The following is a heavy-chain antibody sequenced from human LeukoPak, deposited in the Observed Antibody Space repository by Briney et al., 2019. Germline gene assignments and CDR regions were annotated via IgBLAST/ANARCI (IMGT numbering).Heavy chain of an antibody. CDR2: ISYDGSNK. CDR1: GFTFSSYG. Sequence: GRSLRLSCAASGFTFSSYGMHWVRQAPGKGLEWVAVISYDGSNKYYADSVKGRFTISRDNSKNTLYLQMNRLRAEDTAVYYCARDAELRFLEWLRPGAFDIWGQGTMVTVSS. J-gene: IGHJ3*02. V-gene: IGHV3-30*03. D-gene: IGHD3-3*01. CDR3: ARDAELRFLEWLRPGAFDI.